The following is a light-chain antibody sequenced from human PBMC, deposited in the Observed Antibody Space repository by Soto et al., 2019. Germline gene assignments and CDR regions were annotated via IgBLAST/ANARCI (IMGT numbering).Light chain of an antibody. V-gene: IGKV4-1*01. CDR1: QSVLNSSKNKNY. CDR2: SAS. Sequence: DIVMTQSPDSLDVSLGERATINCKSSQSVLNSSKNKNYLAWYQQKPGQPPKLLIYSASTRESGVPDRFSGSGSGTDFTLTISGLQAEDVADYYCQQYYSTPLTFGGGTKVEIK. CDR3: QQYYSTPLT. J-gene: IGKJ4*01.